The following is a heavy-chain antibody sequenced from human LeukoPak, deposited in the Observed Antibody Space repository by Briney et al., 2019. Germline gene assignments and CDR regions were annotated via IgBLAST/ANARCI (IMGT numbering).Heavy chain of an antibody. CDR1: GFPFSTYG. CDR3: AKVAVAGYFDY. D-gene: IGHD6-19*01. V-gene: IGHV3-23*01. Sequence: GGSLRLSCAAFGFPFSTYGMTWVRQAPGKGLEWVSGIRGSGYDTYYADSVMGRFTISRDNSKNTLYLQMNSLRVEDTAVYYCAKVAVAGYFDYWGQGTLVTVSS. J-gene: IGHJ4*02. CDR2: IRGSGYDT.